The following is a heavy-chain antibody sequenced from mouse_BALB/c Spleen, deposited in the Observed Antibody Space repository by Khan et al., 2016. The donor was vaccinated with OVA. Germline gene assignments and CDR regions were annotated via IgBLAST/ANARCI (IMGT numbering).Heavy chain of an antibody. CDR3: ARSWDGVDY. Sequence: QVQLQQSGAELAKPGASVKMSCKASGYTFINYWMHWVKQRPGQGLEWIGYINPSTGYTEYNQKFKDRATLTADKSSSTAYMQLNSLTSEDSAVYYCARSWDGVDYWGQGTTLTVSA. CDR2: INPSTGYT. CDR1: GYTFINYW. V-gene: IGHV1-7*01. D-gene: IGHD4-1*01. J-gene: IGHJ2*01.